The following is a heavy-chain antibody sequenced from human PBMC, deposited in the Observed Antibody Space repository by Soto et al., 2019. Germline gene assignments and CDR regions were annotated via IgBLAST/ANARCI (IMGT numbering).Heavy chain of an antibody. D-gene: IGHD3-22*01. CDR2: IYYSGST. J-gene: IGHJ4*02. V-gene: IGHV4-39*01. Sequence: SETLSLTCTVSGDSISSSSYYWGWIRQPPGKGLEWIGSIYYSGSTYYNTSLRSRVTISVDASKNQYSLKLSSVTAVGSAVYYCARQHFDSSCYFAYWGQGTLVTVSS. CDR1: GDSISSSSYY. CDR3: ARQHFDSSCYFAY.